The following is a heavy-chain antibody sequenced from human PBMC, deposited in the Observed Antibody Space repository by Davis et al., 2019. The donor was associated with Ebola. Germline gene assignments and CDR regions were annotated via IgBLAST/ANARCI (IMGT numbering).Heavy chain of an antibody. CDR3: ASSSMDV. Sequence: LRLSCTVSGGSISSGDYYWSWIRQPPGKGLEWIGYIYYSGSTYYNPSLKSRVTISVDTSKNQFSLKLSSVTAADTAVYYCASSSMDVWGQGTTVTVSS. V-gene: IGHV4-30-4*01. CDR2: IYYSGST. CDR1: GGSISSGDYY. J-gene: IGHJ6*02.